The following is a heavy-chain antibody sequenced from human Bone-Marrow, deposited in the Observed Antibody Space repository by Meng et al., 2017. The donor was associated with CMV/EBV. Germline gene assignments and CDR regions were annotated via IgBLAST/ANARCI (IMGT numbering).Heavy chain of an antibody. D-gene: IGHD1-7*01. Sequence: GGSLRLSCEASGFTFSSYSMNWVRQAPGKGLEWVSSISSSTTYIFYADSVKGRFTVSRDNAKNSLYLQMNSLRAEDTAVYYCVREGTSPRTFDYWGQGALVTVSS. CDR2: ISSSTTYI. V-gene: IGHV3-21*01. J-gene: IGHJ4*02. CDR3: VREGTSPRTFDY. CDR1: GFTFSSYS.